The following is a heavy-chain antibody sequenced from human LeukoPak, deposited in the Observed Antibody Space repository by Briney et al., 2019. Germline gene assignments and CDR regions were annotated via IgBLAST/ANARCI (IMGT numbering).Heavy chain of an antibody. CDR1: GFTFSSYW. D-gene: IGHD2-15*01. Sequence: GGSLRLSCAASGFTFSSYWMSWVRQAPGKGLEWVANIKQDGSEKYYVDSVKGRFTISRDNAKNSLYLQMNSLRAEDTAVYYCARDQCSGGSCSVEYYYYYYGMDVWGQGTTVTVSS. CDR2: IKQDGSEK. J-gene: IGHJ6*02. V-gene: IGHV3-7*01. CDR3: ARDQCSGGSCSVEYYYYYYGMDV.